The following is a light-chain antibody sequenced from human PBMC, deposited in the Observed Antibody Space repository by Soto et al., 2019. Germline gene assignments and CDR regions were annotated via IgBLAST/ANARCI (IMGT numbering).Light chain of an antibody. V-gene: IGKV1-17*01. CDR1: QNINSW. CDR3: LEHNNYPPT. CDR2: AAT. Sequence: DIHMTQSPSTLSASVGDRVTITCRASQNINSWLAWYQQKPGKAPKRLIYAATNLQSGVPSRFSGSGSGTEFTLTISSLQPEDFATYFCLEHNNYPPTFGQGTKVDI. J-gene: IGKJ1*01.